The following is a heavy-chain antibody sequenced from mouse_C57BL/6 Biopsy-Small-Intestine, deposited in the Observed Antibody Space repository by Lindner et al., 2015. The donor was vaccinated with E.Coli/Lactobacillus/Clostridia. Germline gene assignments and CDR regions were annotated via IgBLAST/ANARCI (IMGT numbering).Heavy chain of an antibody. Sequence: VQLQESGGGLVKPGGSLKLSCAASGFTFSDYGMHWVRQAPEKGLEWVAYISSGSSTIYYADTVKGRLTISRDNAKNTLFLQMTSLRSEDTAMYYCARWGLKPLYAMDYWGQGTSVTVSS. V-gene: IGHV5-17*01. CDR1: GFTFSDYG. D-gene: IGHD2-2*01. CDR2: ISSGSSTI. CDR3: ARWGLKPLYAMDY. J-gene: IGHJ4*01.